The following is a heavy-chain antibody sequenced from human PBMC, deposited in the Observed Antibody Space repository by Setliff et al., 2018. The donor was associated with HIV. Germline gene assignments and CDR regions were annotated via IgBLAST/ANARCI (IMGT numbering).Heavy chain of an antibody. CDR2: ISGSGDA. J-gene: IGHJ4*02. V-gene: IGHV1-3*01. CDR3: ARDRGYQLLPY. Sequence: ASVKVSCKASGYTFTSYAMHWVRQAPGERLEWMGWISGSGDAKYSQKFQGRVTITMDTSTSTAYMELSSLTSEDTAVYYCARDRGYQLLPYWGQGTLVTVSS. CDR1: GYTFTSYA. D-gene: IGHD2-2*01.